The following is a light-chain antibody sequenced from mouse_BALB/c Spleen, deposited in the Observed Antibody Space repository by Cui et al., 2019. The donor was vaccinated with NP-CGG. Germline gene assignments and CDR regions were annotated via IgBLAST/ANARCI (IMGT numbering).Light chain of an antibody. V-gene: IGLV1*01. CDR2: GTN. J-gene: IGLJ1*01. Sequence: QAVVTQESALTTSPGETVTLTCRSSTGAVTTSNYANWVQEKPDHLFTGLIGGTNNRAPGVPARFSCSLIGDKAALTITGAQTEDEAIYFCALWYSNHWVFGGGTKTDCP. CDR1: TGAVTTSNY. CDR3: ALWYSNHWV.